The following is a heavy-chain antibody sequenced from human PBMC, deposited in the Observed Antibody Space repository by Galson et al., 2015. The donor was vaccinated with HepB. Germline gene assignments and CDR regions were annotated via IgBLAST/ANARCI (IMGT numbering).Heavy chain of an antibody. D-gene: IGHD1-20*01. V-gene: IGHV3-30*18. CDR2: ISYDGSSK. J-gene: IGHJ4*02. CDR1: GFNFRGYV. Sequence: SLRLSCAASGFNFRGYVMHWVRQAPDKGLEWVATISYDGSSKYYADSVKGRFTISRDNSKNTLYLQLNSLRLEDTAVYYCANTITGSSPNSWGEGTLVTVSS. CDR3: ANTITGSSPNS.